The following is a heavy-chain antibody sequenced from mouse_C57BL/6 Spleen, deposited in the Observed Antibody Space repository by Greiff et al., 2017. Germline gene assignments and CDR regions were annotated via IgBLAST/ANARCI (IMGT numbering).Heavy chain of an antibody. Sequence: VQGVESGPGLVQPSQSLSITCTVSGFSLTSYGVHWVRQSPGKGLEWLGVIWSGGSTDYNAAFMSRLSITKDNSKSQLYFKMNSLQADDTAIYYCAIDGYYPTWFAYWGQGTLVTVSA. J-gene: IGHJ3*01. D-gene: IGHD2-3*01. CDR1: GFSLTSYG. V-gene: IGHV2-5*01. CDR3: AIDGYYPTWFAY. CDR2: IWSGGST.